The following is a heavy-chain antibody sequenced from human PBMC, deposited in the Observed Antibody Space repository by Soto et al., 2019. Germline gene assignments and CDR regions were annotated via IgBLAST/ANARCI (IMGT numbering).Heavy chain of an antibody. D-gene: IGHD1-1*01. CDR1: GGSISSYY. CDR2: IYTSGST. J-gene: IGHJ5*02. CDR3: ARDCRYSTYNWFDP. Sequence: PSETLFLTCTVSGGSISSYYWSWIRQPAGKGLEWIGRIYTSGSTNYNPSLKSRVTMSVDTSKNQFSLKLSSVTAADTAVYYCARDCRYSTYNWFDPWGQGTLVTVSS. V-gene: IGHV4-4*07.